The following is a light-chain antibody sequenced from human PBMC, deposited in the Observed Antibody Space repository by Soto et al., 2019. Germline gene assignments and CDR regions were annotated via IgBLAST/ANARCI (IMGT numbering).Light chain of an antibody. J-gene: IGKJ1*01. CDR1: QSVSSY. V-gene: IGKV3-11*01. CDR2: DAS. CDR3: QQRSNWT. Sequence: EIVLTQSPATLSLSPGERATLSCRASQSVSSYLAWYQQKPGQAPRLLVYDASNRATGIPARFSGSGSGTDFTLTISSLEPEDIAVYYCQQRSNWTFGQETKVDIK.